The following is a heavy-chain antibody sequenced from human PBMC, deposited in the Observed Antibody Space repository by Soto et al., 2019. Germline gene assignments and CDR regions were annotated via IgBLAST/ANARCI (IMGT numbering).Heavy chain of an antibody. CDR1: GFTFNTYS. J-gene: IGHJ4*02. CDR2: IWYDGTQK. CDR3: ARAGGTTVTGLWHFDS. D-gene: IGHD4-17*01. Sequence: PGGSLRLSSEASGFTFNTYSMHWVRQPPGEGLEWLAAIWYDGTQKYYADPVKGRFIISRDNSKKTLYLEMNSLRAEDTAVYYCARAGGTTVTGLWHFDSWGQGTLVTVSS. V-gene: IGHV3-33*01.